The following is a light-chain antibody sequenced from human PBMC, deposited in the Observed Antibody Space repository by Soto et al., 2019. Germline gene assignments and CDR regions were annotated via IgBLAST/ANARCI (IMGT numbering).Light chain of an antibody. J-gene: IGKJ1*01. CDR3: QNSLDTPRT. Sequence: DIQMTQSPSSLSASVGDRVTITCRASQNINTYLHWYQQKPGKAPNLLIYLASNWQSGVPSRFSGSGSGTDFTLSITTLQPEFFATYYRQNSLDTPRTFGQGTK. V-gene: IGKV1-39*01. CDR1: QNINTY. CDR2: LAS.